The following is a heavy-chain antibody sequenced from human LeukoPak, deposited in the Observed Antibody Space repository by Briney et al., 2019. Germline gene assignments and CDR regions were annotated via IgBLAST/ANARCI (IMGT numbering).Heavy chain of an antibody. D-gene: IGHD3-22*01. V-gene: IGHV3-21*01. CDR1: GFTFSSYS. J-gene: IGHJ3*02. CDR3: ARVPPAKYYYDSSGFPQAFDI. CDR2: ISSSSSYI. Sequence: PGGSLRLSCAASGFTFSSYSMNWVRQAPGKGLEWVSSISSSSSYIYYADSVKGRFTISRDNAKNSLYLQMNSLRAEDTAVYYCARVPPAKYYYDSSGFPQAFDIWGQGTMVTVSS.